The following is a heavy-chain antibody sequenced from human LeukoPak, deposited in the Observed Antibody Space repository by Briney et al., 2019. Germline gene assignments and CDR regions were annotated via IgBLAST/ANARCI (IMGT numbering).Heavy chain of an antibody. V-gene: IGHV3-48*01. Sequence: PGGSLRLSCAASGFTFSSYNMNWVRQAPGKGLKWVSHISTSSSTKYYADSVKGRFTISRDNAKSSVYLQMNSLRVDDTAVYYCVRVDWGSFAFDIWGQGTMVTVSS. D-gene: IGHD7-27*01. J-gene: IGHJ3*02. CDR3: VRVDWGSFAFDI. CDR2: ISTSSSTK. CDR1: GFTFSSYN.